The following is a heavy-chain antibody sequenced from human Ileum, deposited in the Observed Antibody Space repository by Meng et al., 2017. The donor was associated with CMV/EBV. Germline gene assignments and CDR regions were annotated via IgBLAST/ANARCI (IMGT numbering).Heavy chain of an antibody. J-gene: IGHJ3*02. CDR1: GFTFSSYW. V-gene: IGHV3-74*01. CDR3: ASLGSSSTSDI. CDR2: INGDGSTT. D-gene: IGHD6-6*01. Sequence: GESLKISCAASGFTFSSYWMNWVRQVPGKGLVWVSGINGDGSTTSYVDSVQGRFTISRDNAKNTLFLQMNSLKDDDTAVYYCASLGSSSTSDIWGQGKMVNVAS.